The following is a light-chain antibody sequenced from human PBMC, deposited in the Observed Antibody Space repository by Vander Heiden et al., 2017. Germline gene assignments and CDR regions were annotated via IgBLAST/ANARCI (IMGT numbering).Light chain of an antibody. CDR2: WAS. CDR3: QQYYSTPLT. V-gene: IGKV4-1*01. CDR1: QSVLYSSNNKNY. Sequence: DIVMTQSPDSLAGSLGKRATINCKSSQSVLYSSNNKNYLAWYQQKPGQPPKLLIYWASTRESGVPDRFSGSGSGTDFTLTISSLQAEDVAVYYCQQYYSTPLTFGGGTKVEIK. J-gene: IGKJ4*01.